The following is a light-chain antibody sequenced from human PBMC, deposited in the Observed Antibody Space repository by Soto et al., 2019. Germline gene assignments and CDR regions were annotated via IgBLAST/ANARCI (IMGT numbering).Light chain of an antibody. J-gene: IGKJ3*01. CDR3: QQSYTTPLT. CDR1: RSILYTSNNKNY. Sequence: DIVLTQSPESLAVSLGERASIYCKSSRSILYTSNNKNYLSWYQQKPGQPPKLLIYWGSFREAGVPDRFSGSESGTNFPLTISNLQAEDVAVYYCQQSYTTPLTFGPGTRVHI. CDR2: WGS. V-gene: IGKV4-1*01.